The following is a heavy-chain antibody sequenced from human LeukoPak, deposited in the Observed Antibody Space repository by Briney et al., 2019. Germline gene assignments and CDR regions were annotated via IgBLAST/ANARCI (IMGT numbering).Heavy chain of an antibody. V-gene: IGHV6-1*01. Sequence: SQTLSLTCALSGDTVSSNSAAWDWIRQSPSRGLEWLVRTYYRSKWISDYTVSVKSRITIHADTCNNQFSLQVNSVTPEDTPVYYCARKGTVPTPFDYSRQGILVTVSS. CDR2: TYYRSKWIS. J-gene: IGHJ4*02. CDR1: GDTVSSNSAA. CDR3: ARKGTVPTPFDY. D-gene: IGHD1/OR15-1a*01.